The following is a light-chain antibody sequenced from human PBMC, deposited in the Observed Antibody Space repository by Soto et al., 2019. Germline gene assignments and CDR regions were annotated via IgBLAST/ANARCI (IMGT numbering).Light chain of an antibody. J-gene: IGLJ1*01. CDR2: EVS. Sequence: QSVLTQPASVSGSPGQSITISCTGTSSDVGAYNYVSWYQQHPGKAPKLVIFEVSNRPSGVSDRFSGSKSGKTASLTISGLHAEDEAEYYCSSYTTTSTPFVSGTGTKVTVL. V-gene: IGLV2-14*01. CDR1: SSDVGAYNY. CDR3: SSYTTTSTPFV.